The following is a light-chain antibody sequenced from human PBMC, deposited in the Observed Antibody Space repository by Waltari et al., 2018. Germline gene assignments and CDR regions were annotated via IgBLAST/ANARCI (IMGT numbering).Light chain of an antibody. Sequence: QTVVTQEPSLSVSPGGTVTLTCAFTSGSVSTTSYATWYQQTPGQPPRTLVYKGSSRSSGVPDRFSGSVLGNTAALTITGAQADDESNYYCSLYMGSGIWVFGGGTKLTVL. CDR2: KGS. V-gene: IGLV8-61*01. CDR3: SLYMGSGIWV. CDR1: SGSVSTTSY. J-gene: IGLJ3*02.